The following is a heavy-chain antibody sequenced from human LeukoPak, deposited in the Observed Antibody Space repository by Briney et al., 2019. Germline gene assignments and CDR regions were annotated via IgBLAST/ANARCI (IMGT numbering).Heavy chain of an antibody. J-gene: IGHJ6*02. CDR2: IYYSGST. V-gene: IGHV4-39*01. CDR1: GGSISSSSYH. CDR3: ARHAGQNYYYYYYGLDV. D-gene: IGHD1-7*01. Sequence: SETLSLTCTVSGGSISSSSYHWGWIRQPPGKGLEWIGSIYYSGSTSYNPSLKSRVTISVDTSKNQFSLKLSSVTAADTAVYYCARHAGQNYYYYYYGLDVWGQGTTVTVSS.